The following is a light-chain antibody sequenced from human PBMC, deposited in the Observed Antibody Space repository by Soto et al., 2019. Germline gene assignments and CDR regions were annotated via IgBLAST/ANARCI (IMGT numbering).Light chain of an antibody. CDR3: QQYYTSRT. V-gene: IGKV3-20*01. CDR2: GAS. Sequence: EIVLTQSPGTLSLSPGERATISCRASQSVSDSLAWYQQRPGQAPRLLIYGASSRATGIPDRFSGSASGTDFTLTISSLEPADFAVYYCQQYYTSRTFGQGTRVEI. CDR1: QSVSDS. J-gene: IGKJ1*01.